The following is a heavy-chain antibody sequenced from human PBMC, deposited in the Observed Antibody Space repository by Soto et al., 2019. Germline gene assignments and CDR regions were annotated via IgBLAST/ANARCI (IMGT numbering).Heavy chain of an antibody. CDR3: ARVEYYYDSSGYYDY. CDR1: GYTFTSYG. D-gene: IGHD3-22*01. Sequence: ASVKVTCQASGYTFTSYGISWVRQAPGQGLEWMGWISAYNGNTNYAQKLQGRVTMTTDTSTSTAYMELRSLRSDDTAVYYCARVEYYYDSSGYYDYWGQGTLVTVSS. V-gene: IGHV1-18*04. J-gene: IGHJ4*02. CDR2: ISAYNGNT.